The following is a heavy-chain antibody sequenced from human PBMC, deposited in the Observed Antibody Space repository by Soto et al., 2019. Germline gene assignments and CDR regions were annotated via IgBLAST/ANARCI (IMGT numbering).Heavy chain of an antibody. Sequence: QVQLVESGGGVVQPGRSLRLSCAASGFTFSSYGMHWVRQAPGKGLEWVAGISYDGSNKYYADSVKGRFTISRDNSKNTLYLQMNSVRAEDTAVYYCAKAPKGDSGYDYYYYYYMDVWGKGTTVTVSS. CDR3: AKAPKGDSGYDYYYYYYMDV. V-gene: IGHV3-30*18. CDR2: ISYDGSNK. CDR1: GFTFSSYG. J-gene: IGHJ6*03. D-gene: IGHD5-12*01.